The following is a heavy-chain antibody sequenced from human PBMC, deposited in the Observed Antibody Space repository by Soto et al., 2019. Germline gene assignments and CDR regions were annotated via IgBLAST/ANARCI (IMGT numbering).Heavy chain of an antibody. CDR3: VSRQYFGSGNFIDY. CDR2: IYYSGST. J-gene: IGHJ4*02. Sequence: SETLSLTCTVSGASISSHYWSWIRQPPEKGLEFIGYIYYSGSTSYNPSLKSRVTISIDASKNHFSLKLSSVTASDTGVYYCVSRQYFGSGNFIDYWGQGTLVTVSS. CDR1: GASISSHY. V-gene: IGHV4-59*11. D-gene: IGHD3-10*01.